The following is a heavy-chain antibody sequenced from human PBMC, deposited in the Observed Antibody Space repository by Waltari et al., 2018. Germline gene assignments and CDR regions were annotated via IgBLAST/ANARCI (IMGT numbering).Heavy chain of an antibody. D-gene: IGHD1-26*01. CDR1: GGTFSSYA. V-gene: IGHV1-69*14. CDR3: AREGRIYSGHGGGTFDI. J-gene: IGHJ3*02. CDR2: IIPIFGTA. Sequence: QVQLVQSGAEVKKPGSSVKVSCKASGGTFSSYAISWVRQAPGQGFEWMGGIIPIFGTANYAQKFQGRVTLTADKSTSTAYMGLSSLRSEDTAVYYCAREGRIYSGHGGGTFDIWGQGTMVTVSS.